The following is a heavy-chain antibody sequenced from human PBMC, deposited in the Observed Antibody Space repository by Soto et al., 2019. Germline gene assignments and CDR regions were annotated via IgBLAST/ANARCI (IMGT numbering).Heavy chain of an antibody. Sequence: TLSLTCTVSGGSISSGGYYWSWTRQHPGKGLEWIGYIYYSGSTYYNRSLKSRVTISVDTSKNQFSLKLGSVPAAATAVYYCALGDYGKRAEFLPHWGPATLVPV. V-gene: IGHV4-31*03. CDR2: IYYSGST. J-gene: IGHJ1*01. CDR1: GGSISSGGYY. D-gene: IGHD4-17*01. CDR3: ALGDYGKRAEFLPH.